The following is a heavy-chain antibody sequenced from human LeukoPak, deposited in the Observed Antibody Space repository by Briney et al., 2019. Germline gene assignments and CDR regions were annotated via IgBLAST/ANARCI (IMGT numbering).Heavy chain of an antibody. D-gene: IGHD3-16*01. CDR2: ISYDGSNK. Sequence: GGSLRLSCAASGFTFSSYGMHWVRQAPGKGLEWVAVISYDGSNKYYADSVKGRFTISRDNSKNTLYLQMNSLRAEDTAVYYCAKVGGGGPAGYYFDYWGQGTLVTVSS. CDR3: AKVGGGGPAGYYFDY. J-gene: IGHJ4*02. CDR1: GFTFSSYG. V-gene: IGHV3-30*18.